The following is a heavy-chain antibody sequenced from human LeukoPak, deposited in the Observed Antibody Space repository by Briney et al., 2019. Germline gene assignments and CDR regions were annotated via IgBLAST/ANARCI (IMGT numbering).Heavy chain of an antibody. V-gene: IGHV3-7*02. CDR1: GFTFSVDW. D-gene: IGHD5-12*01. Sequence: GGSLRLSCVASGFTFSVDWMNCVCHGPGERLGRGSNIKQDVGETYYVDSVKGRFTISRDNAKNSLYLQMTSLRAEERAIYYYVGGSGYWGQGTLVTVSS. CDR3: VGGSGY. CDR2: IKQDVGET. J-gene: IGHJ4*02.